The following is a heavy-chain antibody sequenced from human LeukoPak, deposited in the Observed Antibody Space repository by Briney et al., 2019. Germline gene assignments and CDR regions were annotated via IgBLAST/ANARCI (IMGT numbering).Heavy chain of an antibody. Sequence: PSETLSLTCAVYGGSFSGYYWSWIRQPPGKGLEWSGEINHSGSTNYNPSPKSRITISVDTSKNQSSLKLSSMTAADTAVYYSAKEEWLVVYYYYMDVWGKGTTVAVSS. V-gene: IGHV4-34*01. CDR3: AKEEWLVVYYYYMDV. J-gene: IGHJ6*03. D-gene: IGHD6-19*01. CDR2: INHSGST. CDR1: GGSFSGYY.